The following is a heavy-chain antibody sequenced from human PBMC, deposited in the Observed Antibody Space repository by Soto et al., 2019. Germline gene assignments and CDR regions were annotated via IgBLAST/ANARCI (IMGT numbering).Heavy chain of an antibody. CDR1: GGSISSGGYS. D-gene: IGHD5-18*01. CDR2: IYYSGST. Sequence: SETLSLTCAVSGGSISSGGYSWSWVRQPPGKVLEWIGYIYYSGSTYYNPSLKSRVTISVDTSKNQFSLKLSSVTAADTAVYYCARDLQYSRLFYGMDVWGQGTTVTVSS. CDR3: ARDLQYSRLFYGMDV. V-gene: IGHV4-31*11. J-gene: IGHJ6*02.